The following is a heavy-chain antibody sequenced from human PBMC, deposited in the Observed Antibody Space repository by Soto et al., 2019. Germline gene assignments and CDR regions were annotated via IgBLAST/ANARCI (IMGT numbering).Heavy chain of an antibody. V-gene: IGHV1-3*01. Sequence: ASVKVSCKASGYTFTSYAMHWVRQAPGQRLEWMGWINAGNGNTKYSQKFQGRVTITRDTSASTAYMELNSLRSEDTAVYYCARDLGSSPYYYYYGMDVWGQGTTVTVSS. CDR2: INAGNGNT. CDR1: GYTFTSYA. J-gene: IGHJ6*02. D-gene: IGHD6-6*01. CDR3: ARDLGSSPYYYYYGMDV.